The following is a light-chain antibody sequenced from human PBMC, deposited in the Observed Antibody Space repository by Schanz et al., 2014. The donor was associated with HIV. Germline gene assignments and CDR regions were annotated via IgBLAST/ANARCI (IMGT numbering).Light chain of an antibody. CDR2: GAS. Sequence: EIVMTQSPGTLSVSPGERATLSCRASQTVSNNLAWYQQKPGQAPRLLIYGASTRATGIPARFSGSGSGTEFTLTISSLQSEDFAVYYCQQHGGSPETFGQGTKVEIK. J-gene: IGKJ1*01. CDR3: QQHGGSPET. V-gene: IGKV3-15*01. CDR1: QTVSNN.